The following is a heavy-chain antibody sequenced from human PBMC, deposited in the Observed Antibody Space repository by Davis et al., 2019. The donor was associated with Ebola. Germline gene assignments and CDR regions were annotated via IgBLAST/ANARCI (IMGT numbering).Heavy chain of an antibody. Sequence: GGSLRLSCAASGFTFSSYAMSWVRQAPGKGLEWVSAISGSGGSTYYADSVKGRFTISRDNAKNTLYLQMNSLRAEDTAVYYCARETVVVVAAINYYYYYGMDVWGQGTTVTVSS. J-gene: IGHJ6*02. CDR1: GFTFSSYA. D-gene: IGHD2-15*01. CDR3: ARETVVVVAAINYYYYYGMDV. V-gene: IGHV3-23*01. CDR2: ISGSGGST.